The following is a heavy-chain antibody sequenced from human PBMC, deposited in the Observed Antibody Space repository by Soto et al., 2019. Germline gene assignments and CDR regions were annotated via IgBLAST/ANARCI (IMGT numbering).Heavy chain of an antibody. J-gene: IGHJ4*02. CDR2: IWDDGSTK. CDR1: GFTFSSYG. V-gene: IGHV3-33*01. Sequence: QVQLVESGGGVVQPGRSLRLSCAASGFTFSSYGMHWVRQAPGKGLEWVAVIWDDGSTKFYADSVKGRFTISRENSKNTLSLQMNSLRAEDTAVYYCARGYGSTSPYFDYWGQGTLVTVSS. CDR3: ARGYGSTSPYFDY. D-gene: IGHD2-2*01.